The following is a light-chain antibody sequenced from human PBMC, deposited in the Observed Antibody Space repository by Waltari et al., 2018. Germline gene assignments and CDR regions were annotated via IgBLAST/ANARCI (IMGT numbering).Light chain of an antibody. V-gene: IGKV4-1*01. CDR1: QSVLYSPNNKNY. CDR3: QQYYSTPPA. Sequence: DIVMTQSPDSLAVSLVERATITCKSSQSVLYSPNNKNYLAWYQQKPGQPPKLLIYWASTRESGVPDRFSGSGSGTDFTLTISSLQAEDVAVYYCQQYYSTPPAFGGGTKVGIK. CDR2: WAS. J-gene: IGKJ4*01.